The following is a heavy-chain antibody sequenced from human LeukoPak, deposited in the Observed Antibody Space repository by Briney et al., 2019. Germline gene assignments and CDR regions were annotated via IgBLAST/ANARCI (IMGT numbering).Heavy chain of an antibody. D-gene: IGHD3-9*01. V-gene: IGHV5-51*01. CDR2: IYPGDSDT. CDR3: AKGLRYFDWFLAPVFDY. J-gene: IGHJ4*02. Sequence: GEFLRISCKGSGYSFTSYWIGWVRQMPGKGLEWMGIIYPGDSDTRYSPSFQGQVTISADKSISTAYLQWSSLKASDTAMYYCAKGLRYFDWFLAPVFDYWGQGTLVTVSS. CDR1: GYSFTSYW.